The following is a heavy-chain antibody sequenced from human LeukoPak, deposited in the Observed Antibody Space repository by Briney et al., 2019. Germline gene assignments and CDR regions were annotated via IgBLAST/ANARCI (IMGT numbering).Heavy chain of an antibody. CDR3: ARADCSGSTCYLRRSWFDP. CDR2: ISTSSRYI. D-gene: IGHD2-2*01. J-gene: IGHJ5*02. CDR1: GFIFTDYG. V-gene: IGHV3-21*01. Sequence: PGESLRLSCAASGFIFTDYGFLWVRQAPGKGLEWVSSISTSSRYIYYRDSVKGRFTISRDDAKNSLYLQMNSLRVEDTAVYYCARADCSGSTCYLRRSWFDPWGQGTLVTVSS.